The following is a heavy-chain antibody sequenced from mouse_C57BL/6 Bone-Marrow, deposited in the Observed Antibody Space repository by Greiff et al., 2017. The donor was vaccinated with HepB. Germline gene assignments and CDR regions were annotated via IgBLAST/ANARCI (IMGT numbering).Heavy chain of an antibody. D-gene: IGHD1-1*01. CDR1: GFTFSSYA. V-gene: IGHV5-4*03. CDR2: ISDGGSYT. Sequence: EVKLMESGGGLVKPGGSLKLSCAASGFTFSSYAMSWVRQTPEKRLEWVATISDGGSYTYYPDNVKGRFTISRDNAKNNLYLQMSHLKSEDKAMYYCARALRRAMGYWGQGTSVTVSS. CDR3: ARALRRAMGY. J-gene: IGHJ4*01.